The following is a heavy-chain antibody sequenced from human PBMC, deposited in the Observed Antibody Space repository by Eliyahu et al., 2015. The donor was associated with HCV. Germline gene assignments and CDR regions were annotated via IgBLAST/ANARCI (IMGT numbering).Heavy chain of an antibody. V-gene: IGHV3-74*01. D-gene: IGHD2-21*01. CDR1: GFNXRSHW. CDR2: ISSDGSST. J-gene: IGHJ6*02. CDR3: ARDVVVEFSPTYYYGMDV. Sequence: EVQLVESGGGLVQPGGSLRLSCAAPGFNXRSHWMHWVRQAPGKGLXWVSRISSDGSSTAYMDSVKGRFTISRDNAKNTLYLQMNNLRAEDTAVYYCARDVVVEFSPTYYYGMDVWGQGTTVTVSS.